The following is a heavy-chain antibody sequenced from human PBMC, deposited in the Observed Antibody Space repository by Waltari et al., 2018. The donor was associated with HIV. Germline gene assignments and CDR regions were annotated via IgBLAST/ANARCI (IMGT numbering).Heavy chain of an antibody. D-gene: IGHD2-8*01. Sequence: EVQLLESGGTLVQPGGSLRLSCAASGFAFSSYAMSWVRQTPGKGLESVSRILGDGVTTYYADSVKGRFTISRDNSKNTVYLQMSALSPEDTAVYYCAKDVVYSIGGIEDWGQGIVVTVSS. CDR3: AKDVVYSIGGIED. J-gene: IGHJ4*02. CDR2: ILGDGVTT. V-gene: IGHV3-23*01. CDR1: GFAFSSYA.